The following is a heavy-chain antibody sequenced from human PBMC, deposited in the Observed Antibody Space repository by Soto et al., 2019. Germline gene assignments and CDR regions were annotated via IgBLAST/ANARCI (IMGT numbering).Heavy chain of an antibody. CDR1: GYTFTSYY. D-gene: IGHD1-1*01. V-gene: IGHV1-46*01. Sequence: ASVKVSCKASGYTFTSYYMHWVRQAPGQGLEWMGIINPGGGSTSYAQKFQGRVTMTRDTSTSTVYMELSSLRSEDTAVYYCARDPRRDGYNYYYYYYGMDVWGQGTTVTVSS. CDR2: INPGGGST. CDR3: ARDPRRDGYNYYYYYYGMDV. J-gene: IGHJ6*02.